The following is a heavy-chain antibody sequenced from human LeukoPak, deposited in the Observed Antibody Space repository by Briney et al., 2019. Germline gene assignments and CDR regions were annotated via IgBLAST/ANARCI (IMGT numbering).Heavy chain of an antibody. CDR2: MNSNTGNT. J-gene: IGHJ2*01. V-gene: IGHV1-8*01. CDR3: ARGRRGSSGPWSWYLDL. Sequence: ASVKVSCKASGFTLTNFDINWARQATGQGLEWMGWMNSNTGNTGYAQEFQGRVTMTRDTSIGTAYMELTNLRSEDTAVYYCARGRRGSSGPWSWYLDLWGRGTLVTAPS. D-gene: IGHD3-22*01. CDR1: GFTLTNFD.